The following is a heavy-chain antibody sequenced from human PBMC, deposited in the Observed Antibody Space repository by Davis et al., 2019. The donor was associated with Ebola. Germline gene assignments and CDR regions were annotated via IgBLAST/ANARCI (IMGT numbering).Heavy chain of an antibody. V-gene: IGHV1-18*01. Sequence: ASVKVSCKASGYTFTSYGISWVRQAPGRGLEWMGWISAYNGNTNYAQKLQGRVTMTTDTSTSTAYMELSSLRSEDAAVYYCARDGGYCSGGSCYRPNYYYGMDVWGQGTTVTVSS. J-gene: IGHJ6*02. CDR3: ARDGGYCSGGSCYRPNYYYGMDV. CDR1: GYTFTSYG. CDR2: ISAYNGNT. D-gene: IGHD2-15*01.